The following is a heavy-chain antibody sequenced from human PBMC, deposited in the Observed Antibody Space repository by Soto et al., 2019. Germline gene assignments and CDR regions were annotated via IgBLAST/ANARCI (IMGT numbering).Heavy chain of an antibody. CDR3: ARHIYDFWSGYSPYYMDV. CDR1: GGSISSYY. Sequence: ETLSLTCTVSGGSISSYYWSWIRQPPGKGLEWIGYIYYSGSTNYNPSLKSRVTISVDTSKNQFSLKLSSVTAADTAVYYCARHIYDFWSGYSPYYMDVWGKGTTVTVSS. D-gene: IGHD3-3*01. J-gene: IGHJ6*03. V-gene: IGHV4-59*08. CDR2: IYYSGST.